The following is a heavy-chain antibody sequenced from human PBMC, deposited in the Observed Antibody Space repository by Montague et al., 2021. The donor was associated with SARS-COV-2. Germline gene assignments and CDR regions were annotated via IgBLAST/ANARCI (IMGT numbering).Heavy chain of an antibody. V-gene: IGHV4-59*08. J-gene: IGHJ4*02. D-gene: IGHD2-15*01. CDR3: ARHYSATLPAVY. CDR2: ISDSGST. Sequence: SETLSLTCTVSGGSISSFYWSGFRQPPGKGLEWIGYISDSGSTNYNPSLTSRVTMPVDTSKNQFSLKVNSVTAADTAVYYCARHYSATLPAVYWGQGTLVTVSS. CDR1: GGSISSFY.